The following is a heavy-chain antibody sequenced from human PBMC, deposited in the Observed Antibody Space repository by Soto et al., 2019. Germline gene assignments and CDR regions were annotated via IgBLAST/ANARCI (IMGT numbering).Heavy chain of an antibody. Sequence: QVQLVESGGGVVQPGRSLRLSCAVSGFSVTTNGMHWVRQAPGKGLEWVAVISRDGATKFYADSVKGRFTISKDNSGNTLFVEMNSLRGDDMAVYYCTGEVASGYWGQGALFTVSS. V-gene: IGHV3-30*03. D-gene: IGHD2-8*02. CDR1: GFSVTTNG. CDR3: TGEVASGY. J-gene: IGHJ4*02. CDR2: ISRDGATK.